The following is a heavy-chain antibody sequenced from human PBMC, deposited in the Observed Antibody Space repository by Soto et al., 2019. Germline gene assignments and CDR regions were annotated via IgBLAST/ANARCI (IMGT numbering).Heavy chain of an antibody. Sequence: SETLSLTCAVSGGSISSVGYSWSWIRQPPGKGLEWIGYIYHSGSTYYNPSLKSRVTISVDRSKNQFSLKLSSVTAADTAVYYCARGYCSGGSCYYFDYWGQGTLVTVSS. CDR1: GGSISSVGYS. D-gene: IGHD2-15*01. J-gene: IGHJ4*02. CDR3: ARGYCSGGSCYYFDY. V-gene: IGHV4-30-2*01. CDR2: IYHSGST.